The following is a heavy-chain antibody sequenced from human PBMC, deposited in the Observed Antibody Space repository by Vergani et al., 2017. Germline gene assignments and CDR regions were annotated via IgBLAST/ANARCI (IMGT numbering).Heavy chain of an antibody. CDR3: AREDGTIDAFDI. CDR2: IYYSGST. Sequence: QVQLQESGPGLVKPSQTLSLTCTVSGGSISSGDYYWSWIRQPPGKGLEWIGYIYYSGSTYYNPSLKSRVTISVDTAKNQFSLKLSAVTAADTAVYYCAREDGTIDAFDIWGQGTMVTVSS. V-gene: IGHV4-30-4*01. D-gene: IGHD5-24*01. CDR1: GGSISSGDYY. J-gene: IGHJ3*02.